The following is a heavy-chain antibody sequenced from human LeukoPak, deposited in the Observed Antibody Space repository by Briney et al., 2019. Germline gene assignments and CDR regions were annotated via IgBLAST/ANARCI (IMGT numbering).Heavy chain of an antibody. D-gene: IGHD6-13*01. V-gene: IGHV3-48*04. CDR1: GFTFSSYS. CDR2: ISSSSSTI. Sequence: PGGSLRLSCAASGFTFSSYSMNWVRQAPGKGLEWVSYISSSSSTIYYADSVKGRFTISRDNAKNSLYLQMNSLRAEDTAVYYCARKKAADYWGQGTLVTVSS. J-gene: IGHJ4*02. CDR3: ARKKAADY.